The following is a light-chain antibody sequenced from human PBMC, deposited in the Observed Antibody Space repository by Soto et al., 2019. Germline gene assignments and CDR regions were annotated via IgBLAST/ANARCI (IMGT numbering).Light chain of an antibody. CDR2: GAS. V-gene: IGKV3-20*01. CDR3: QQYMSSVT. Sequence: EIVLTQSPGSLSLSPGQRATLSCRASQSVDTTFFAWCQKKPGQAPRPLIQGASKRATGIPDRCSGSGSGTDFTLIISRLEPEDCAVYYCQQYMSSVTFGQGTKVESK. CDR1: QSVDTTF. J-gene: IGKJ1*01.